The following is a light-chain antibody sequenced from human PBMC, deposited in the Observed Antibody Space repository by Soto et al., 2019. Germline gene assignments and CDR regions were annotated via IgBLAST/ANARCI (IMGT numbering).Light chain of an antibody. CDR1: QSVSSSY. V-gene: IGKV3-20*01. CDR2: VAS. CDR3: QQYGSSPIT. Sequence: EIVMTQSPDTLSLSPRQIATLSCRASQSVSSSYLAWYQQKPGQAPRLLIYVASSRATGIPDRFSGSGSGTDFTLAVSRLEPEDFAVYYCQQYGSSPITFGQGTRLEIK. J-gene: IGKJ5*01.